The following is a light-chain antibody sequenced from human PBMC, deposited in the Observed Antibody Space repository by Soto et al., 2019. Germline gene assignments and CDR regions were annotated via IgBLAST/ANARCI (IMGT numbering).Light chain of an antibody. J-gene: IGKJ5*01. CDR2: DAS. CDR3: QQYHRKSVT. CDR1: QSLNNA. V-gene: IGKV1-5*01. Sequence: DIPMTQSPSTLSASVGDRVTITCRASQSLNNALAWYQQKPGKAPNLLIYDASTLERGVPSRFSGTGSGTEFTLTISSLQPDDFASYYCQQYHRKSVTFGQGTRLEIK.